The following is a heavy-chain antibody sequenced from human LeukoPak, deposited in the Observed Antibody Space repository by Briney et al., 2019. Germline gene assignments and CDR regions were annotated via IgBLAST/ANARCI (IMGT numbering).Heavy chain of an antibody. CDR2: IIPILGIA. J-gene: IGHJ5*02. CDR1: GGTFSSYA. Sequence: ASVKVSCKASGGTFSSYAISWVRQAPGQGLEWVGRIIPILGIANYAQKFQGRVTITADKSTSTAYMELSSLRSEDTAVYYCARVQSRSPGWFDPWGQGTLVTVSS. V-gene: IGHV1-69*04. CDR3: ARVQSRSPGWFDP.